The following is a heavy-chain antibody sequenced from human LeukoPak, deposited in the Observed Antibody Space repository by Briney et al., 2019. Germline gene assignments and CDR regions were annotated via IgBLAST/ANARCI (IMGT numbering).Heavy chain of an antibody. Sequence: GGSLRLSCEVSGITLSNYGMSWVCQAPGKGLEWVAGISGSGGGTNYAESVKGRFTISRDNSKNTLYLQMNSLRAEDTAVYFCAKRGVVIRVILVGFHKEAYYFDSWGQGALVSVSS. CDR2: ISGSGGGT. CDR1: GITLSNYG. V-gene: IGHV3-23*01. D-gene: IGHD3-22*01. J-gene: IGHJ4*02. CDR3: AKRGVVIRVILVGFHKEAYYFDS.